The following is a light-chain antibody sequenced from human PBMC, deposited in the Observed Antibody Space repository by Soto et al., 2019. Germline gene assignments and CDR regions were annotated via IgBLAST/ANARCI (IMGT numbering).Light chain of an antibody. J-gene: IGKJ1*01. CDR2: GPY. Sequence: EIVLTQSPGILSLSPGERATLSCRASQSVSSSYLAWYQQKPGQAPSLLIYGPYRRATRIPDRVSGSGFGTDVTLTISRLEREDLAVYYCQHFSSSPRSWTFGQGTKVEIK. CDR1: QSVSSSY. CDR3: QHFSSSPRSWT. V-gene: IGKV3-20*01.